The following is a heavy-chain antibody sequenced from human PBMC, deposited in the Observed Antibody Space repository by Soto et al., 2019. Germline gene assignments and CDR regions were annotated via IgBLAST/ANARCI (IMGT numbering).Heavy chain of an antibody. Sequence: GGSLRLSCAASGFTFSSYGMHWVRQAPGKGLEWVAVISYDGSNKYYADSVKGRFTISRDNSKNTLYLQMNSLRAEDTAVYYCAKDPRGSGSYYRRGFGYFDYWGQGTLVTVSS. CDR2: ISYDGSNK. CDR1: GFTFSSYG. D-gene: IGHD3-10*01. V-gene: IGHV3-30*18. J-gene: IGHJ4*02. CDR3: AKDPRGSGSYYRRGFGYFDY.